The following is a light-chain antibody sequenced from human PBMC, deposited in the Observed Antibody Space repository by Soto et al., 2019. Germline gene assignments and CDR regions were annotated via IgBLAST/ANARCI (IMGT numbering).Light chain of an antibody. V-gene: IGLV2-8*01. Sequence: QSVLTQPPSASGSPGQSVTISCTGTSSDVGGYNYVSWYQQHPGKAPKVIIFDVNKRPSGVPDRFSGSKSANTASLTVSGLQAEDEADYYCSSYAGSNNLLFGGGTKVTVL. J-gene: IGLJ2*01. CDR1: SSDVGGYNY. CDR3: SSYAGSNNLL. CDR2: DVN.